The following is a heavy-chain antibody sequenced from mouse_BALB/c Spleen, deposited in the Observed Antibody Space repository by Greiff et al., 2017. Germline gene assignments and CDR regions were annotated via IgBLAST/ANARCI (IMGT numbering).Heavy chain of an antibody. CDR2: INPSSGYT. D-gene: IGHD2-12*01. CDR3: ARGSYPAMDY. J-gene: IGHJ4*01. CDR1: GYTFTSYT. V-gene: IGHV1-4*02. Sequence: QVQLKESAAELARPGASVKMSCKASGYTFTSYTMHWVKQRPGQGLEWIGYINPSSGYTEYNQKFKDKTTLTADKSSSTAYMQLSSLTSEDSAVYYCARGSYPAMDYWGQGTSVTVSS.